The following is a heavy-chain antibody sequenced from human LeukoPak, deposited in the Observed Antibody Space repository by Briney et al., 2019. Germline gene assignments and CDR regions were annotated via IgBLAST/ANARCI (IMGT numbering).Heavy chain of an antibody. CDR2: ISGSGGST. CDR1: GFTFSSYA. D-gene: IGHD3-10*01. V-gene: IGHV3-23*01. CDR3: AKDRDKLLWFGEPTYYFDY. Sequence: GGSLRLSCAASGFTFSSYAMSWVRRAPGKGLEWVSAISGSGGSTYYADSVKGRFTISRDNSKNTLYLQMNSLRAEDTAAYYCAKDRDKLLWFGEPTYYFDYWGQGTLVTVSS. J-gene: IGHJ4*02.